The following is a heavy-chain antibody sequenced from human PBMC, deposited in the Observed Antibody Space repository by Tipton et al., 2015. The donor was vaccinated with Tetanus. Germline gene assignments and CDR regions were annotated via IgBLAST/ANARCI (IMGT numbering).Heavy chain of an antibody. D-gene: IGHD3-22*01. Sequence: TLSLTCAVHGGSFRDYFWSWLRQSPGKGLEWIGEVNYAGSTNYNPSLKSRVTMSVDVSKKQLSLRLTSVTAADTAVYYCAASVVRWFDPWGQGTLVTVSS. J-gene: IGHJ5*02. CDR3: AASVVRWFDP. V-gene: IGHV4-34*01. CDR2: VNYAGST. CDR1: GGSFRDYF.